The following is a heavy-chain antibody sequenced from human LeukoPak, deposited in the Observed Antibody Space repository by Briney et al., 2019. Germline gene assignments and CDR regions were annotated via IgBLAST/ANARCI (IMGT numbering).Heavy chain of an antibody. CDR2: IYYSGST. V-gene: IGHV4-59*12. D-gene: IGHD5-18*01. Sequence: SETLSLTCTVSGGSISSYYWSWIRQPPGKGLEWIGYIYYSGSTYYNPSLKSRVTISVDTSKNQFSLKLSSVTAADTAVYYCAREDVDTAMVPFDYWGQGTLVTVSS. CDR3: AREDVDTAMVPFDY. J-gene: IGHJ4*02. CDR1: GGSISSYY.